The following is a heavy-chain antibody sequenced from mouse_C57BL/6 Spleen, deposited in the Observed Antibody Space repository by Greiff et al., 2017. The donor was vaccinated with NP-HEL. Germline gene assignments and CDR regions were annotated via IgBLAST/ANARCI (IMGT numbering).Heavy chain of an antibody. CDR2: IDPEDGDT. J-gene: IGHJ2*01. CDR3: TTWGGYYYGGSLYYFDY. CDR1: GFNIKDYY. V-gene: IGHV14-1*01. Sequence: VQLQQSGAELVRPGASVKLSCTASGFNIKDYYMHWVKQRPEQGLEWIGRIDPEDGDTEYAPKFQGKATMTADTSSNTAYLQLSSLTSEDTAVYYCTTWGGYYYGGSLYYFDYWGQGTTLTVSS. D-gene: IGHD1-1*01.